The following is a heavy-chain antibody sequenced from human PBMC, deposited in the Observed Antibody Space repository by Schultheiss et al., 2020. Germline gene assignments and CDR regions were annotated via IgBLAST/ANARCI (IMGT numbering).Heavy chain of an antibody. CDR2: IYHSGST. J-gene: IGHJ6*03. CDR1: GGSISSSNW. Sequence: SETLSLTCAVSGGSISSSNWWSWVRQPPGKGLEWIGEIYHSGSTNYNPSLKSRVTISVDKSKNQFSLKLSSVTAADTAVYYCAFTIFGVVIHYYYYMDVWGKGTTVTVSS. CDR3: AFTIFGVVIHYYYYMDV. D-gene: IGHD3-3*01. V-gene: IGHV4-4*02.